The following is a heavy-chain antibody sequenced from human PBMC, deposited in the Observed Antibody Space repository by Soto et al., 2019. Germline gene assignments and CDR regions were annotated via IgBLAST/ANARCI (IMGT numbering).Heavy chain of an antibody. CDR1: GGSFSGYY. V-gene: IGHV4-34*01. J-gene: IGHJ5*02. CDR3: ARVSNPRNWFDP. CDR2: INHSGST. Sequence: SETLSLTCAVYGGSFSGYYWSWIRQPPGKGLEWIGEINHSGSTNYNPSLKSRVTISVDTSKNQFSLKLSSVAAADTAVYYCARVSNPRNWFDPWGQGTLVTVSS.